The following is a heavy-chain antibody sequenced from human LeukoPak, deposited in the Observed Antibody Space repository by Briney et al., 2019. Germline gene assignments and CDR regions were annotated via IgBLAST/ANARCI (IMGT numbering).Heavy chain of an antibody. J-gene: IGHJ6*02. CDR2: IKQDGSEK. V-gene: IGHV3-7*01. Sequence: GGSLRLSCAASGLILSSYWMSWVRQAPGKGLEWVANIKQDGSEKYYVDSVKGRSTISRDNVKNSLYLQMNSLRAEDTAVYYCANYFYYGMEVWGQGTTVTVSS. CDR3: ANYFYYGMEV. CDR1: GLILSSYW.